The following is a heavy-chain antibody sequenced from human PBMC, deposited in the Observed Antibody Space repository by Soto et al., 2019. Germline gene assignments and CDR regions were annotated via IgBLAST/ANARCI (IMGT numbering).Heavy chain of an antibody. J-gene: IGHJ6*02. CDR2: IWYDGSKT. CDR1: GFMFSAYW. D-gene: IGHD1-1*01. CDR3: ARDRSAGDYFYYGMDV. Sequence: GGSLRLSCAASGFMFSAYWMSWVRQAPGKGLEWVAVIWYDGSKTAYSDSVKGRFTISRDNAKNTLYLQMNSVRDEDTAIYYCARDRSAGDYFYYGMDVWGQGTTVTVSS. V-gene: IGHV3-33*08.